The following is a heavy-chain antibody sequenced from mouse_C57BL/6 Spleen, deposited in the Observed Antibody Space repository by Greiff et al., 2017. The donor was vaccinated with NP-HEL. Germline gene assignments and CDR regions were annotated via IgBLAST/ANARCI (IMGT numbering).Heavy chain of an antibody. CDR2: IYPGDGDT. Sequence: QVQLKQSGPELVKPGASVKISCKASGYAFSSSWMNWVKQRPGKGLEWIGRIYPGDGDTNYNGKFKGKATLTADKSSSTAYMQLSSLTSEDSAVYFCARERGIYYGNYGRLDYWGQGTTLTVSS. D-gene: IGHD2-1*01. V-gene: IGHV1-82*01. CDR1: GYAFSSSW. CDR3: ARERGIYYGNYGRLDY. J-gene: IGHJ2*01.